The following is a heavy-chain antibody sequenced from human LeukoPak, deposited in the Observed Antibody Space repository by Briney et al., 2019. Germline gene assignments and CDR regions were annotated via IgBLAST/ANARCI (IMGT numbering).Heavy chain of an antibody. CDR3: ARQNTPHGNFDY. CDR1: GFTLSNYA. CDR2: LGTAGDT. J-gene: IGHJ4*02. D-gene: IGHD5-24*01. Sequence: GGSLRLSCAASGFTLSNYAMHWVRQPAGEGLEWVSALGTAGDTFYPGSVKGRFTISRDNAKKSLFLQMNSLRAEDTAVYYCARQNTPHGNFDYWGQGTLVTVSS. V-gene: IGHV3-13*01.